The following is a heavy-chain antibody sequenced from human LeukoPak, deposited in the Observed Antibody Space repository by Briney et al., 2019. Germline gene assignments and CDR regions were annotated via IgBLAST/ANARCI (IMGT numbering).Heavy chain of an antibody. J-gene: IGHJ3*02. D-gene: IGHD2-2*02. CDR3: ARRAGYHYCSSTSCYKGSRKSAFDI. V-gene: IGHV4-34*01. Sequence: SETLSLTCAVYGGSFSGYYWSWIRQPPGKGLEWIGEINQSGSTNYNPSLKSRVTISVDTSKNQFSLKLSSVTAADTAVYYCARRAGYHYCSSTSCYKGSRKSAFDIWGQGTMVTVSS. CDR1: GGSFSGYY. CDR2: INQSGST.